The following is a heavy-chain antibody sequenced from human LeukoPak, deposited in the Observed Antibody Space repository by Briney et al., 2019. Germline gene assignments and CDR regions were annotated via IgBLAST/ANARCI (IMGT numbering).Heavy chain of an antibody. CDR2: VSPSGDIT. D-gene: IGHD3-16*01. Sequence: GGSLRLSCAASGFTFSTYGMNWVRQAPGKGLEWVSAVSPSGDITYYADSVKGRFTISRDNSKNTVYLQMNSLRAEDTAVYYCAKDDNYIRFLSWGQGTLVTVSS. CDR3: AKDDNYIRFLS. CDR1: GFTFSTYG. J-gene: IGHJ5*02. V-gene: IGHV3-23*01.